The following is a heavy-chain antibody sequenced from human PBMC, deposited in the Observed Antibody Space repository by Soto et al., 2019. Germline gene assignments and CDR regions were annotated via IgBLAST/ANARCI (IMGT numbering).Heavy chain of an antibody. CDR1: GASVVNGNW. Sequence: QVQLQESGPGLVRPSGTLSLTCSVSGASVVNGNWWSWVRQSPGKGLEWIGEDSLAGRNHYNPSLQSRVTISLDESKNQFSLILTSVTVADAAIYYCARGFQYWLPTFDWGRGTVVTVS. J-gene: IGHJ4*02. V-gene: IGHV4-4*02. CDR2: DSLAGRN. D-gene: IGHD3-10*01. CDR3: ARGFQYWLPTFD.